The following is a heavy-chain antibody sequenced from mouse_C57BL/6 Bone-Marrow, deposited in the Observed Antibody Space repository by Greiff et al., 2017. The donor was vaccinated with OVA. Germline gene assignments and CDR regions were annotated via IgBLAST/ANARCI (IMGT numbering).Heavy chain of an antibody. CDR2: IYPGNSDT. D-gene: IGHD1-1*01. V-gene: IGHV1-5*01. CDR1: GYTFTSYW. J-gene: IGHJ4*01. CDR3: TRSTYYYGSSYDYAMDY. Sequence: EVQLQQSGTVLARPGASVKMSCKTSGYTFTSYWMHWVKQRPGQGLEWIGAIYPGNSDTSYNQKFKGKAKLTAVTSASTAYMQLSSLTNEDSAGYYCTRSTYYYGSSYDYAMDYWGQGTSVTVSS.